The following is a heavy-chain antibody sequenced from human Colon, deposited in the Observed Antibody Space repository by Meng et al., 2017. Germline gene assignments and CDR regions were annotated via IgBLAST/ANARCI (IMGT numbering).Heavy chain of an antibody. J-gene: IGHJ6*02. Sequence: GGSLRPSCAASGFTFSSYGMHWVRQAPGKGLEWVAVIWYDGSNKYYADSVKGRFTISRDNSKNTLYLQMNSLRAEDTAVYYCARQQGYGSGSYYNHYYYYGMDVWGQGTTVTVSS. V-gene: IGHV3-33*01. CDR2: IWYDGSNK. CDR1: GFTFSSYG. D-gene: IGHD3-10*01. CDR3: ARQQGYGSGSYYNHYYYYGMDV.